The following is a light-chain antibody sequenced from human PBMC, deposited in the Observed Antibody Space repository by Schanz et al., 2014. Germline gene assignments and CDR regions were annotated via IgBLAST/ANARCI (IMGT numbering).Light chain of an antibody. CDR3: CSYTTSNTLV. J-gene: IGLJ3*02. Sequence: QSALTQPASVSASPGQSITISCTGTNTDVGSTYLVSWYQQHPGEAPKLLILGGSIRPSGISDRFSGSRSANTASLTISGLQAEDEATYYCCSYTTSNTLVFGGGTKLTVL. CDR2: GGS. CDR1: NTDVGSTYL. V-gene: IGLV2-14*02.